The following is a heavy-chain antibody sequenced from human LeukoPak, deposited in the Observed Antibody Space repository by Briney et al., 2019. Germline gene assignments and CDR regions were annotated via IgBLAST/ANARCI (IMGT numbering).Heavy chain of an antibody. CDR2: HTRSSSTL. J-gene: IGHJ4*02. Sequence: GGSLRLSCAASGFTFSSYRMKCVRQAPGKGLEWGAYHTRSSSTLHSADSVKGRFTISSDNAKDSLYLQMKSLRDEDTAVYYSARGYYDDSSGVWGQGALVTVSS. V-gene: IGHV3-48*02. D-gene: IGHD3-22*01. CDR1: GFTFSSYR. CDR3: ARGYYDDSSGV.